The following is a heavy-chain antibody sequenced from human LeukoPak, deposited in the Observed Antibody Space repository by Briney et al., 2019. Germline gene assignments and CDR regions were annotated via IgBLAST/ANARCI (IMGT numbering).Heavy chain of an antibody. Sequence: PSETLSLTCTVSGYSISSGYYWGWIRQPPGKGLEWIGSIYHSGSTYYNPSLKSRVTISVDTSKNQFSLKLSSVTAADTAVYYRARGGQVITFGGVIVPPGFDPWGQGTLVTVSS. CDR1: GYSISSGYY. J-gene: IGHJ5*02. CDR2: IYHSGST. CDR3: ARGGQVITFGGVIVPPGFDP. D-gene: IGHD3-16*02. V-gene: IGHV4-38-2*02.